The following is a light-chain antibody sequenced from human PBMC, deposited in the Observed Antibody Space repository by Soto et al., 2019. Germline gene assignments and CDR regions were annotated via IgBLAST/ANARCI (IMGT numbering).Light chain of an antibody. V-gene: IGKV1-5*03. CDR2: KAS. CDR1: QTISSW. J-gene: IGKJ1*01. CDR3: QQYNNWPPIN. Sequence: DIQMTQSPSTLSGSVGDRVTITCRASQTISSWLAWYQQKPGKAPKLLIYKASTLKSGVPSRFSGSGSGTEFTLTISSLQSEDFAVYYCQQYNNWPPINFGQGTKVDI.